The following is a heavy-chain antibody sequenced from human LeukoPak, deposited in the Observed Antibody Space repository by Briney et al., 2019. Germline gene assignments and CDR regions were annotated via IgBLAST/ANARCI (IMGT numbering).Heavy chain of an antibody. D-gene: IGHD6-13*01. CDR1: GYSISSGYY. CDR2: IYHSGST. J-gene: IGHJ4*02. Sequence: PSETLSLTCADPGYSISSGYYWGWIRRPPGKGLEWIGRIYHSGSTYYNPSLKRRVTISVDTTKNHFSLKISTVRAADTPLYSIARIGVAASNYFDCWGQGSLVTVSS. CDR3: ARIGVAASNYFDC. V-gene: IGHV4-38-2*01.